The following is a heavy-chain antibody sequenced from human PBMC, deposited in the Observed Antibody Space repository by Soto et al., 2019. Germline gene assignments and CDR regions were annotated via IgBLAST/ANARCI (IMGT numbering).Heavy chain of an antibody. CDR2: IYHSGST. D-gene: IGHD5-18*01. CDR1: GGSISSSNW. V-gene: IGHV4-4*02. J-gene: IGHJ4*02. Sequence: SETLSPTCAVSGGSISSSNWWSCVRQPPGKGLEWIGEIYHSGSTNYNPSLKSRVTISVDKSKNQFSLKLSSVTAADTAVYYCARANPDTAMARFDYWGQGTLVTVSS. CDR3: ARANPDTAMARFDY.